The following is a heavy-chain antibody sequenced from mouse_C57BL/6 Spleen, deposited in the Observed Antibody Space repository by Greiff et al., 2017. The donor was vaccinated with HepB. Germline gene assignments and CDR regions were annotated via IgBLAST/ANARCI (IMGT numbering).Heavy chain of an antibody. CDR3: ARGHSSGYEWFAY. V-gene: IGHV2-6*03. J-gene: IGHJ3*01. CDR1: GFSLTSYG. D-gene: IGHD3-1*01. Sequence: QVQLQQSGPGLVAPSQSLSITCTVSGFSLTSYGVHWVRQPPGKGLEWLVVIWSDGSTTYNSALKSRLSISKDNSKSQVFLKMNSLQTDDTAMYYCARGHSSGYEWFAYWGQGTLVTVSA. CDR2: IWSDGST.